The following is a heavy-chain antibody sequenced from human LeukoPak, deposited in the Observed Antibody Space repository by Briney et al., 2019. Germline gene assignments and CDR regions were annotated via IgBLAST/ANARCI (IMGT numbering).Heavy chain of an antibody. V-gene: IGHV3-21*06. CDR3: ARRGYHDYSGFDY. CDR2: ISGSSDDI. D-gene: IGHD1-26*01. Sequence: GGSLRLSCAGSEFTFSSYSMHWVRQAPGKGLEWVSSISGSSDDIYYADSVKGRFTVSRDNSKNSLYLQMKRLRAEDTALYYCARRGYHDYSGFDYWGQGTLVTVSS. CDR1: EFTFSSYS. J-gene: IGHJ4*02.